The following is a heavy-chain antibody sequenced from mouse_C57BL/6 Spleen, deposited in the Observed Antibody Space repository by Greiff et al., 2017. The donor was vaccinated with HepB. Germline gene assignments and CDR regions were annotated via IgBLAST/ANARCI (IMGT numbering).Heavy chain of an antibody. J-gene: IGHJ3*01. V-gene: IGHV3-6*01. CDR1: GYSITSGYY. CDR2: ISYDGSN. CDR3: GREDTNGFAY. Sequence: EVKVEESGPGLVKPSPSLSLTCSVTGYSITSGYYWNWIRQFPGNKLEWMGYISYDGSNNYNPSLKNRISITRDTSKNQFFLKLNSVTTEDTATDYYGREDTNGFAYWGQGTLVTVSA. D-gene: IGHD1-1*01.